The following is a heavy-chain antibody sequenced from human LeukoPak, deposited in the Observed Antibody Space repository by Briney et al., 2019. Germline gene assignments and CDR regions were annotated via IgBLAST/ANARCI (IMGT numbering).Heavy chain of an antibody. V-gene: IGHV4-34*01. J-gene: IGHJ4*02. D-gene: IGHD3-9*01. CDR3: ARAGLRYFDWSYDY. Sequence: PSETLSLTCAVYGGSFSGYYWSWIRQPPGKGLEWIGEINHSGSTNYNPSLKSRVTISVDTSKNQFSLKLSSVTAADTAVYYCARAGLRYFDWSYDYWGQGTLVTVSS. CDR2: INHSGST. CDR1: GGSFSGYY.